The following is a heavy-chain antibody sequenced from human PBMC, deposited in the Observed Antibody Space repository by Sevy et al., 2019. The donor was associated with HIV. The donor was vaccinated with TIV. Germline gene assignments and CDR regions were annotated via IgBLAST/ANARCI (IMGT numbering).Heavy chain of an antibody. CDR1: GGTCSSYS. CDR3: AFGGGYQLLANYYFAMDV. Sequence: SVKVSCKASGGTCSSYSISWVRQAPGQGLEWMGGITRIFGTSNYAQKFQGRVTITAAESTSTAYMELSSLRSEDTAVYYCAFGGGYQLLANYYFAMDVWGQGTTVTVSS. J-gene: IGHJ6*02. D-gene: IGHD2-2*01. CDR2: ITRIFGTS. V-gene: IGHV1-69*13.